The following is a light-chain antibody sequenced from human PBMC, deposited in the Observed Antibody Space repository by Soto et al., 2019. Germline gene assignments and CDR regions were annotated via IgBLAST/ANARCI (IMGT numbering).Light chain of an antibody. CDR2: SNN. J-gene: IGLJ2*01. CDR3: AAWDDSLNGPYVV. V-gene: IGLV1-44*01. CDR1: SSNIGSNT. Sequence: QSVLTQPPSASGTPGQRVTISCSGSSSNIGSNTVNWYQQLPGTAPKLLIYSNNQRPSGVPDRFSGSKSGNSASLAISGLQSDDEADYYCAAWDDSLNGPYVVFGGGTKLTVL.